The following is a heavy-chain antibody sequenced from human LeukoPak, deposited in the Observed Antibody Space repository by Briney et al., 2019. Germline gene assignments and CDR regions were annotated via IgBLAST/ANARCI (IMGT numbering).Heavy chain of an antibody. V-gene: IGHV1-3*01. J-gene: IGHJ4*02. CDR2: INPGNGDT. CDR1: GYSFTSHS. D-gene: IGHD4-23*01. Sequence: GASVKVSCKASGYSFTSHSMHWVRQAPGQRLEWMGWINPGNGDTKYAQKFQGRVTLTWDSSINTAYMELSRLGSDDSAVFSCARDYYGGKSGGFDYWGQGTLVTVSS. CDR3: ARDYYGGKSGGFDY.